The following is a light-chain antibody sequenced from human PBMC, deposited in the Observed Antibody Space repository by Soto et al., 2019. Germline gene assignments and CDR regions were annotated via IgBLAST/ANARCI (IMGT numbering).Light chain of an antibody. Sequence: EIVLTQSPATLSLYPGERATLSCRASQSVWTYLAWYQQKRGQAPRLLMYDASNRASGVPARFSGSGSGTNFTLTISSLEPEDFAVYYCQQRNNWPRSTFGQGTRLET. CDR2: DAS. J-gene: IGKJ5*01. CDR3: QQRNNWPRST. V-gene: IGKV3-11*01. CDR1: QSVWTY.